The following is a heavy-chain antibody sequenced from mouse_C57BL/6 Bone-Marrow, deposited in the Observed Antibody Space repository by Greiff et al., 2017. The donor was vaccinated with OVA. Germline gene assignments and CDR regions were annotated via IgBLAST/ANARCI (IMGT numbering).Heavy chain of an antibody. D-gene: IGHD3-1*01. Sequence: EVKLMESGPGLVKPSQSLSLTCSVTGYSITSGYYWNWIRQFPGNKLEWMGYIRYDGSTNYNPSLKNQISITRDTSTNQIFLKLNSVTTEDSATYYCASASSYWGRGTLVTVSA. CDR1: GYSITSGYY. J-gene: IGHJ3*01. V-gene: IGHV3-6*01. CDR2: IRYDGST. CDR3: ASASSY.